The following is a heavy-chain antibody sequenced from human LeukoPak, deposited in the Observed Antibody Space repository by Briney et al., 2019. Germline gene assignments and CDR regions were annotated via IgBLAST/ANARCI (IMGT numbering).Heavy chain of an antibody. CDR3: ARVRIELDDDAVDI. Sequence: QAGGSLRLSCAASGFTFSRYGMHWVRQAPGKGLEWVAFIRYDESEKHYADSVKGRFTISRDTSKSTLYLQMSSLRVEDTVLYYCARVRIELDDDAVDIWGQGTMVTVSS. D-gene: IGHD5-12*01. CDR2: IRYDESEK. CDR1: GFTFSRYG. J-gene: IGHJ3*02. V-gene: IGHV3-30*02.